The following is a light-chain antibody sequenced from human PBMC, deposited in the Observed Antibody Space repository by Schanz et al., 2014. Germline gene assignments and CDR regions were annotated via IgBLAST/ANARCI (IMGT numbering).Light chain of an antibody. CDR2: DVS. CDR1: SSDVGGYNY. Sequence: QSVLTQPASVSGSPGQSITISCTGTSSDVGGYNYVSWYQQYPGKAPKLMIYDVSKRPSGVPDRFSGSKSGNTASLTISGLQAEDEADYYCCSYAGTYTWVFGGGTKLTV. J-gene: IGLJ3*02. CDR3: CSYAGTYTWV. V-gene: IGLV2-11*01.